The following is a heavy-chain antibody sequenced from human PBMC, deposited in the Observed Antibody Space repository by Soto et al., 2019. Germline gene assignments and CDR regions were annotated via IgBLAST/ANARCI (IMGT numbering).Heavy chain of an antibody. J-gene: IGHJ1*01. CDR2: ISNDGSS. Sequence: EVHLVESGGGLVQPGGSLRLSCVASGFTFSSYWMHWVRQAPGKGLVWVSSISNDGSSIYADPVKGRFTISRDNAKTTLYLQMNSLRAEDTAVYYCARLPNKSPQNWGQGTLVIVSP. CDR1: GFTFSSYW. V-gene: IGHV3-74*01. CDR3: ARLPNKSPQN.